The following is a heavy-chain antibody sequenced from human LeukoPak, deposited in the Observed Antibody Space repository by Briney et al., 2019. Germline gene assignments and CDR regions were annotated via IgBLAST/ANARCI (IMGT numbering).Heavy chain of an antibody. D-gene: IGHD3-22*01. CDR2: INPNSGGT. J-gene: IGHJ4*02. Sequence: GASVKVPCKASGYTFTGYYMHWVRQAPGQGLEWMGRINPNSGGTNYAQKFQGRVTMTRDTSISTAYMELSRLRSDDTAVYYCARVHDSSGYYYLFDYWGQGTLVTVSS. CDR3: ARVHDSSGYYYLFDY. CDR1: GYTFTGYY. V-gene: IGHV1-2*06.